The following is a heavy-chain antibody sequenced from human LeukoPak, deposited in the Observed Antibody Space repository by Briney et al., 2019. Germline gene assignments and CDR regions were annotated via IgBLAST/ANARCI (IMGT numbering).Heavy chain of an antibody. Sequence: GRSLRLSCTASGFTFSNYALHWVRQAPGKGLEWVALISFHGSDKYYADSVKGRFAISRDGSKNSVFLQMSSLRAEDTAVYYSARGERHCDYTLDSRGQGTLVTVSS. CDR3: ARGERHCDYTLDS. CDR2: ISFHGSDK. D-gene: IGHD1-1*01. J-gene: IGHJ4*02. CDR1: GFTFSNYA. V-gene: IGHV3-30*15.